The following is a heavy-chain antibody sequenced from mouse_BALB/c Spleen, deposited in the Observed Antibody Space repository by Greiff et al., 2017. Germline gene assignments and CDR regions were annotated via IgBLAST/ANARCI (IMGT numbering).Heavy chain of an antibody. V-gene: IGHV1-87*01. D-gene: IGHD2-4*01. CDR1: GYTFTSYW. CDR2: IYPGDGDT. Sequence: QVQLQQSGTVLARPGASVKMSCKASGYTFTSYWMQWVKQRPGQGLEWIGAIYPGDGDTRYTQKFKGKATLTADKSSSTAYMQLSSLASEDSAVYYCALDYDPDAMDYWGQGTSVTVSS. CDR3: ALDYDPDAMDY. J-gene: IGHJ4*01.